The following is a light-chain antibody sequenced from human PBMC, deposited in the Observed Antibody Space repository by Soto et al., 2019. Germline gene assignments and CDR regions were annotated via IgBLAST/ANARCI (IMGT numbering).Light chain of an antibody. Sequence: EIVLTQSPATLSLSPGEIATLSCRASQSVSSYLAWYQQKPGQAPRLLIYDASNRATGIPARFSGSGSGTDFTLTISSLEPEDFAVYYCQQRSNWWTFGQGTKVGIK. CDR2: DAS. CDR3: QQRSNWWT. V-gene: IGKV3-11*01. J-gene: IGKJ1*01. CDR1: QSVSSY.